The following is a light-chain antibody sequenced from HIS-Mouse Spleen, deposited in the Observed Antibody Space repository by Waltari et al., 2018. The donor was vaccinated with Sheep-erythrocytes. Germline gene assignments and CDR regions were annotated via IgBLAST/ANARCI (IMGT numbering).Light chain of an antibody. CDR3: SSYTSSRLKV. V-gene: IGLV2-14*03. CDR2: DVS. CDR1: SSDVCGYNY. J-gene: IGLJ3*02. Sequence: QSALTQPASVSGSPGQSITISCTGPSSDVCGYNYVSWYQHHPGKAPKLMIYDVSNRPSGVSNRFSGAKSGNTASLTISGLQAEDEADYYCSSYTSSRLKVFGGGTKLTVL.